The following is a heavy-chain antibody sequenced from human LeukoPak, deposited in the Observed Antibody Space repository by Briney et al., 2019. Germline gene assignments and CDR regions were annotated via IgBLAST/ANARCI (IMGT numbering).Heavy chain of an antibody. Sequence: SETLSLTCTVSGGSISSGDYYWSWIRQPPGKGLEWIGYIYYSGSTYYNPSLKSRVTISVDTSKNQFPLKLSSVTAADTAVYYCARATVVPAAMDPNWFDPWGQGTLVTVSS. CDR2: IYYSGST. V-gene: IGHV4-30-4*08. CDR3: ARATVVPAAMDPNWFDP. D-gene: IGHD2-2*01. CDR1: GGSISSGDYY. J-gene: IGHJ5*02.